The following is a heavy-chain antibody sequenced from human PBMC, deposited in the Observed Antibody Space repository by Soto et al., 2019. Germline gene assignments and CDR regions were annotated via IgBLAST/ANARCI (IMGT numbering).Heavy chain of an antibody. V-gene: IGHV3-30*18. J-gene: IGHJ4*02. CDR3: AQENWEDSQELDY. CDR2: ISYDGSNK. CDR1: GFTFSSYG. Sequence: QVQLVESGGGVVQPGSSLRLSCAASGFTFSSYGMHWVRQAPGKGLEWVAVISYDGSNKYYADSVKGRFTISRDNSKNTLYLQMNSLRAEDTAVYYCAQENWEDSQELDYWRQGTLVTVSS. D-gene: IGHD1-26*01.